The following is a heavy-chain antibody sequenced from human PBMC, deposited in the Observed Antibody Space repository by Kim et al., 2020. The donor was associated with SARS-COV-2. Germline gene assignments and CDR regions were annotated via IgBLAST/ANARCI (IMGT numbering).Heavy chain of an antibody. J-gene: IGHJ6*02. Sequence: SVKVSCKASGGTFSNFAITWVRQAPGQGLEYMGGIIPIFGTAKYAQKFQGRVTITADESKSTAYMELNSLRSEDTAVYYCARGGPGYCTSASCRGGMDVWGQGTTVTVSS. D-gene: IGHD2-2*01. V-gene: IGHV1-69*13. CDR2: IIPIFGTA. CDR3: ARGGPGYCTSASCRGGMDV. CDR1: GGTFSNFA.